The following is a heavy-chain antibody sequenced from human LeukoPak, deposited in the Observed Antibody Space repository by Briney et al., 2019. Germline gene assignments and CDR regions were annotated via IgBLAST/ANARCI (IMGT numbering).Heavy chain of an antibody. D-gene: IGHD3-10*01. CDR2: IYSGGST. CDR3: AREQWFRWEF. Sequence: GGSLRLSCAASGFTVSSNYMSWVRQAPGKGLEWVSVIYSGGSTYYADSVKGRFTISTDNAKNAVFLQLNRLTVEDTAVYYCAREQWFRWEFWGQGVLVTVSS. J-gene: IGHJ4*02. CDR1: GFTVSSNY. V-gene: IGHV3-53*01.